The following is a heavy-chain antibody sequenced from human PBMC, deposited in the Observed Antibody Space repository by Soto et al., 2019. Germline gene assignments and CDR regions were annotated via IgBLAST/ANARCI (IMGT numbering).Heavy chain of an antibody. J-gene: IGHJ4*02. CDR1: GFLFSTYW. CDR3: AIGGGDYNYFDH. CDR2: IKSDGSST. V-gene: IGHV3-74*01. Sequence: EVQLVESGGGLVQPGGSLRLSCAPSGFLFSTYWMFWVRQDPRKGLLWVLRIKSDGSSTSYADSVMGRFTISRDNTKNTWYLQMTSLRAEDPAVYYCAIGGGDYNYFDHWGQGILVTVSS. D-gene: IGHD2-21*01.